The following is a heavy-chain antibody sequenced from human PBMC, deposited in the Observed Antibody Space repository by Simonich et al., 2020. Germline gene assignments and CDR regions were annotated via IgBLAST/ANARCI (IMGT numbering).Heavy chain of an antibody. D-gene: IGHD6-13*01. Sequence: EVQLVESGGGLVQPGRSLRLSCAASGFTFDDYAMHWVRQAPGKGLGGVSGISWNSGSIGYADSVKGRFTISRDNAKNSLYLQMNSLRAEDTALYYCAKDIAAAGAEYFQHWCQGTLVTVSS. J-gene: IGHJ1*01. CDR1: GFTFDDYA. V-gene: IGHV3-9*01. CDR3: AKDIAAAGAEYFQH. CDR2: ISWNSGSI.